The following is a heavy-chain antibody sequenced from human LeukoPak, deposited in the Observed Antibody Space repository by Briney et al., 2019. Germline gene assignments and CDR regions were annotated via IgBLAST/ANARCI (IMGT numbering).Heavy chain of an antibody. CDR2: INHSGST. Sequence: PSETLSLTCAVYGGSFSGYYWSWIRQPPGKGLEWIGEINHSGSTNYNPSLKSRVTISVDTSKNQFSLKLSSVTAADTAVYYCARQRISIAAFSVWRGKYYFDYWGQGTLVTVSS. CDR1: GGSFSGYY. D-gene: IGHD6-25*01. CDR3: ARQRISIAAFSVWRGKYYFDY. J-gene: IGHJ4*02. V-gene: IGHV4-34*01.